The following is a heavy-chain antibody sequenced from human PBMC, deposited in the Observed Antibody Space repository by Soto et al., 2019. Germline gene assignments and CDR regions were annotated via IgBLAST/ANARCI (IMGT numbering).Heavy chain of an antibody. V-gene: IGHV1-69*13. CDR1: GGTFSSYA. CDR2: IIPIFGTA. Sequence: SVKVSCKASGGTFSSYAISWVRQAPGQGLEWMGGIIPIFGTANYAQKFQGRVTITADESTSTAYMELSSLRSEDTAVYYCATEGASITIFGVGPWAGMDVWGQGTTVPVS. CDR3: ATEGASITIFGVGPWAGMDV. J-gene: IGHJ6*02. D-gene: IGHD3-3*01.